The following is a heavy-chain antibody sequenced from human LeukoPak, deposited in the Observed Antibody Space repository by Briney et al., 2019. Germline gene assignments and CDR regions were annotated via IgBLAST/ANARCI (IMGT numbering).Heavy chain of an antibody. CDR1: EFIFSRYA. CDR2: LSYDDTNE. CDR3: AGDRRDGNNLAFHFDY. Sequence: PGGSLRLSCAASEFIFSRYAMHWVRQAPGKGLEWVAILSYDDTNEYYADSVAGRFTISRDNSKNTLYLQMNSLRPDDTAVYYCAGDRRDGNNLAFHFDYWGQGTLVTVSS. D-gene: IGHD5-24*01. V-gene: IGHV3-30*04. J-gene: IGHJ4*02.